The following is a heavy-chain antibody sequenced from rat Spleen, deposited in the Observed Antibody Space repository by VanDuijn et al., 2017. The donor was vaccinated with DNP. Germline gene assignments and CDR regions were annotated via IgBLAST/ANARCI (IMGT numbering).Heavy chain of an antibody. CDR1: GFTYSNYV. CDR2: ISTGGGNT. J-gene: IGHJ2*01. CDR3: AKDIDYGGPFDY. V-gene: IGHV5S13*01. Sequence: EVQLVESGGGLVQPGRSLKLSCAASGFTYSNYVMAWVRQAPTKGLEWVASISTGGGNTYYRDSVKGRFTISRDNAKNTLYLQMDSLRSEYTATYYCAKDIDYGGPFDYWGQGFMVTVSS. D-gene: IGHD1-11*01.